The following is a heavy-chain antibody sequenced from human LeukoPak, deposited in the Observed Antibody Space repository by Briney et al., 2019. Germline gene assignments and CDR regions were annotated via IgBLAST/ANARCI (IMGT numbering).Heavy chain of an antibody. Sequence: PSETLSLTCTVSGGSISSGDYYWSWIRQPPGKGLEWIGYIYYSGSTYYNPSLKSRVTISVDTSKNQFSLKLSSVTAADTAVYYCASNGYNRYSAFDYWGQGTLVTVSS. CDR1: GGSISSGDYY. V-gene: IGHV4-30-4*02. D-gene: IGHD5-24*01. J-gene: IGHJ4*02. CDR3: ASNGYNRYSAFDY. CDR2: IYYSGST.